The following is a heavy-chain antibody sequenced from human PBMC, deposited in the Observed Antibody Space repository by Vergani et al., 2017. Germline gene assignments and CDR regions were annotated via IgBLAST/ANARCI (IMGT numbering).Heavy chain of an antibody. CDR1: GGSISSSSYY. CDR3: ARGRRSITIFGVVITARYAFDI. Sequence: QLQLQESGPGLVKPSETLSLTCTVSGGSISSSSYYWGWIRQPPGKGLEWIGSIYYSGSTYYNPSLKSRVTISVDTSKNQFSLKLSSVTAADTAVYYCARGRRSITIFGVVITARYAFDIWGQGTMVTVSS. V-gene: IGHV4-39*01. CDR2: IYYSGST. D-gene: IGHD3-3*01. J-gene: IGHJ3*02.